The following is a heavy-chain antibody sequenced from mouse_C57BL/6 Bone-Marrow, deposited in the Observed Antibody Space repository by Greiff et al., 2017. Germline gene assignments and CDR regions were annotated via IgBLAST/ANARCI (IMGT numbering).Heavy chain of an antibody. J-gene: IGHJ1*03. D-gene: IGHD1-1*01. CDR3: ARKDYGSSYWYFDV. Sequence: VQLQQSGPELVKPGASVKISCKASGYSFTDYNMNWVKQSNGKSLEWIGVINPNYGTTSYNQKFKGKATLTVDQSSSTAYMQLNNLTSEDSAVYYCARKDYGSSYWYFDVWGTGTTVTVSS. V-gene: IGHV1-39*01. CDR2: INPNYGTT. CDR1: GYSFTDYN.